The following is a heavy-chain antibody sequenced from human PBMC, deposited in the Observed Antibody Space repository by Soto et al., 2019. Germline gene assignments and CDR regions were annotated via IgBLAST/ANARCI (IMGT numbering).Heavy chain of an antibody. J-gene: IGHJ6*02. CDR3: ARWVVTDYSYYGMDV. CDR2: IFYFGST. V-gene: IGHV4-59*08. Sequence: EPVSLSCAVSGGSISSYYWSWTRQTPGKGLEWIGYIFYFGSTNYNPSLKSRVTLSIDTSKNQLSLKLSSVTAADTAVYYCARWVVTDYSYYGMDVWGQGTTVTVSS. CDR1: GGSISSYY. D-gene: IGHD2-15*01.